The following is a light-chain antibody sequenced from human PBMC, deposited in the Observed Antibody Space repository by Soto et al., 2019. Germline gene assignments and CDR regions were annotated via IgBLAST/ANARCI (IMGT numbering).Light chain of an antibody. Sequence: AMRMTQSPSSLSASTGDRVTITRRASQGISSYLAWYQQKPGKAPKLLIYAASTLQSGVPSRFSGSGSGTDFTLTISCLQSEDFATYYCQQYYSYPLTFGGGTKVEIK. CDR1: QGISSY. V-gene: IGKV1-8*01. CDR3: QQYYSYPLT. J-gene: IGKJ4*01. CDR2: AAS.